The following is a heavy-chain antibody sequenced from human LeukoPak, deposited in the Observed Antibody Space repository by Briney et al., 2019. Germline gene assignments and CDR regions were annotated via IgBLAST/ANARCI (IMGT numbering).Heavy chain of an antibody. J-gene: IGHJ4*02. D-gene: IGHD3-10*01. CDR1: GFTFSSYA. CDR3: AREYYYGSGSYPFDY. CDR2: ISYDGSNK. Sequence: GGSLRLSCAASGFTFSSYAMHWVRQAPGKGLEWVAVISYDGSNKYYADSVKGRFTISRDNSKNTLYLQMNSLRAEDTAVYYCAREYYYGSGSYPFDYWGQGTLVTVSS. V-gene: IGHV3-30-3*01.